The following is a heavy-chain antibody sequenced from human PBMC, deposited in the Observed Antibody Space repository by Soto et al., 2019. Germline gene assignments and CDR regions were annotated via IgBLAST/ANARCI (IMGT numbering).Heavy chain of an antibody. CDR3: AKDQGSYSSSAGFYYYYGMDV. V-gene: IGHV3-30*18. CDR2: ISYDGSNK. D-gene: IGHD6-6*01. Sequence: VGSLRLSCAASGFTFSRYGMHWVRQAPGKGLEWVAVISYDGSNKYYADSVKGRFTISRDNSKNTLYLQMNSLRAEDTAVYYCAKDQGSYSSSAGFYYYYGMDVWGQGTTVTVSS. CDR1: GFTFSRYG. J-gene: IGHJ6*02.